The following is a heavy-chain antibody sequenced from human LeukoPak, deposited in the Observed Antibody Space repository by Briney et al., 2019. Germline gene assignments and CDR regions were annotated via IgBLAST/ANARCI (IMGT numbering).Heavy chain of an antibody. CDR2: IKPNSGDT. Sequence: ASVKVSCKASGYTFTAFYIHWVRQAPGQGLEWMGWIKPNSGDTDYAQEFQGRVTMTRDTSVYTASMELSGLRSDDTAVYYCAREQEAVDGSSFDYWGQGTPVTVSS. CDR1: GYTFTAFY. D-gene: IGHD6-19*01. CDR3: AREQEAVDGSSFDY. J-gene: IGHJ4*02. V-gene: IGHV1-2*02.